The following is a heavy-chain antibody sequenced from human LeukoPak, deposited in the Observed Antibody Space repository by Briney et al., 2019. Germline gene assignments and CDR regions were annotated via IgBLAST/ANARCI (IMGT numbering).Heavy chain of an antibody. Sequence: GGSLRLSCAASGFTFSSYAMSWVRQPPGKGLEWVSAISGSGGSTYYADSVKGRFTISRDNSKNTLYLQMNSLRAEDTAVYYCAKQTYYDFWSGLLFDYWGQGTLVTVSS. D-gene: IGHD3-3*01. J-gene: IGHJ4*02. CDR1: GFTFSSYA. V-gene: IGHV3-23*01. CDR2: ISGSGGST. CDR3: AKQTYYDFWSGLLFDY.